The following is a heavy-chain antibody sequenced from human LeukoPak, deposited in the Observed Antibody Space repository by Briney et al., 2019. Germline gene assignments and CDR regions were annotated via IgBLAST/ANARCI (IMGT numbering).Heavy chain of an antibody. Sequence: ASVKVSCKVSGYTLTELSMHWVRQAPGKGLEWMGGFDPEDGETIYAQKFQGRVTMTEDTSTDTAYMELSSLRSEDTAVYYCATDPGYYGSGSYYGYWGQGTLVTVSS. J-gene: IGHJ4*02. D-gene: IGHD3-10*01. CDR1: GYTLTELS. CDR3: ATDPGYYGSGSYYGY. CDR2: FDPEDGET. V-gene: IGHV1-24*01.